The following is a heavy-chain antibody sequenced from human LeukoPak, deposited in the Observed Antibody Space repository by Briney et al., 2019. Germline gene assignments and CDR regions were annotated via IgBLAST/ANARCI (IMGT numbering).Heavy chain of an antibody. CDR2: INPSGGST. V-gene: IGHV1-46*01. D-gene: IGHD2-15*01. J-gene: IGHJ5*02. CDR3: ARDRGWFDP. CDR1: GYTFTTYY. Sequence: GASVKVSCKASGYTFTTYYMHWVRQAPGQGLEWMGVINPSGGSTSYAQKFQSRVTMTRDTSTSTVYMELSSLTSEDTAVYYCARDRGWFDPWGQGNLVTVSS.